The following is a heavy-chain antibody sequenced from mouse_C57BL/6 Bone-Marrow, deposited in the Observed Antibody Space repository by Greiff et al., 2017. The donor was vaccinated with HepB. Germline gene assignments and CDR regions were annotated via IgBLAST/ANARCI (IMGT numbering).Heavy chain of an antibody. CDR1: GYTFTSYW. J-gene: IGHJ3*01. CDR2: IHPNSGST. V-gene: IGHV1-64*01. Sequence: QVHVKQPGAELVKPGASVKLSCKASGYTFTSYWMHWVKQRPGQGLEWIGMIHPNSGSTNYNEKFKSKATLTVDKSSSTAYMQLSSLTSDDSAVYYCARGKAAYWGQGTLVTVSA. CDR3: ARGKAAY.